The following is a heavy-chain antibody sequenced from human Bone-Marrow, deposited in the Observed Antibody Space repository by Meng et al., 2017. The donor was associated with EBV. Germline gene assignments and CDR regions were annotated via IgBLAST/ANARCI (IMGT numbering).Heavy chain of an antibody. CDR2: IYSSGST. V-gene: IGHV4-30-4*01. D-gene: IGHD3-10*01. Sequence: QGRLHERGPGLAKPFQTLCLPRASSGCSIGSGVYFWSWICQPPGKGLEWIGYIYSSGSTYYNPSLKSRVTISVDTSKNQFSLKLSSVTATDTAVYYCARGSMLRGVITWFGPWGQGTLVTVSS. J-gene: IGHJ5*02. CDR3: ARGSMLRGVITWFGP. CDR1: GCSIGSGVYF.